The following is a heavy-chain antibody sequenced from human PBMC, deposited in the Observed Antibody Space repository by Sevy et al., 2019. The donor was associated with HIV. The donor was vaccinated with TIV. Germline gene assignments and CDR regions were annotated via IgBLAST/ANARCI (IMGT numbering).Heavy chain of an antibody. CDR3: AKDTSGWYDALDQ. CDR2: ISPNGATS. CDR1: GFTFGYFA. D-gene: IGHD6-19*01. V-gene: IGHV3-23*01. J-gene: IGHJ4*02. Sequence: GGSLRLSCEVTGFTFGYFAMNWVRQAPGKGLEWVSGISPNGATSHYAASVRGRFTISRDKSKNRMYLQMSSLRAEDTAQYYSAKDTSGWYDALDQWGQGTLVTVSS.